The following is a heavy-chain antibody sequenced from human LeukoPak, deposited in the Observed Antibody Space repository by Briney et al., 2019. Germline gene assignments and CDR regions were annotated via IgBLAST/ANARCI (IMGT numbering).Heavy chain of an antibody. Sequence: GGSLRLSCVASGFSFSSYWMTWVRQAPGKGLEWVAIIKQDGGDKYYVDSVKGRFTISRDNAKNSVYLQMNSLRAEDTAVYYRASLLFYFDYWGQGTLVTVSS. J-gene: IGHJ4*02. CDR3: ASLLFYFDY. V-gene: IGHV3-7*05. CDR1: GFSFSSYW. CDR2: IKQDGGDK. D-gene: IGHD2/OR15-2a*01.